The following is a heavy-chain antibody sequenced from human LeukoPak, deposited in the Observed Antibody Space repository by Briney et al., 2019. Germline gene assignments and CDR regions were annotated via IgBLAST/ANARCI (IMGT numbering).Heavy chain of an antibody. CDR2: ITTSDGNT. CDR3: AKDGGLWVSAHWGDS. CDR1: KFTFSNYG. D-gene: IGHD7-27*01. V-gene: IGHV3-23*01. Sequence: GGSLRLSCTASKFTFSNYGMQWVRQAPGKGLEWVSTITTSDGNTYYADSVKGRFTVSRDNSKNTLFLQMNSLRAEDTAVYYCAKDGGLWVSAHWGDSWGRGTLVTVSS. J-gene: IGHJ4*02.